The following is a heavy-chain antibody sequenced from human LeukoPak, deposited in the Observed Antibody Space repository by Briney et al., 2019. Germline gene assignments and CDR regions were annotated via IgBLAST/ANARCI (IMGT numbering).Heavy chain of an antibody. CDR3: SCYTEVPGSVVYNWFDP. Sequence: GASVKVSCKASGGTFSSYAISWVRQAPGQGLEWMGRIIPILGIANYAQKFQGRVTITTDESTSTAYMELSSLRSEDTAVYYCSCYTEVPGSVVYNWFDPWGQGTLVTVSS. V-gene: IGHV1-69*04. CDR2: IIPILGIA. CDR1: GGTFSSYA. J-gene: IGHJ5*02. D-gene: IGHD2-2*02.